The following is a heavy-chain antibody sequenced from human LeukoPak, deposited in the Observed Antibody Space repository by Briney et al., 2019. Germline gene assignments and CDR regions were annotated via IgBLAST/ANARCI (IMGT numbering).Heavy chain of an antibody. Sequence: GGSLRLSCTASGFNFRSYAMSWVRQAPGKGLEWVAVISYDGSNKYYADSVKGRFTISRDNSKNTLYLQMNSLRAEDTAVYYCARGQLLWFGELLFWGQGTLVTVSS. V-gene: IGHV3-30-3*01. CDR2: ISYDGSNK. CDR1: GFNFRSYA. D-gene: IGHD3-10*01. CDR3: ARGQLLWFGELLF. J-gene: IGHJ4*02.